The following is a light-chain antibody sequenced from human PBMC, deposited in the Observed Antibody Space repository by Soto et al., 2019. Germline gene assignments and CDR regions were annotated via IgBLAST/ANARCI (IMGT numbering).Light chain of an antibody. CDR1: QSVSSN. CDR2: GAS. Sequence: EIVMTQSPATLSVSPGERATLSCRASQSVSSNLAWYQQKPGQAPRLLLYGASTRATGIPARFLGSGSGTEFTLTISSLQSEDFAVYYCQQYNNWPRTFGQGTKVEIK. CDR3: QQYNNWPRT. J-gene: IGKJ1*01. V-gene: IGKV3-15*01.